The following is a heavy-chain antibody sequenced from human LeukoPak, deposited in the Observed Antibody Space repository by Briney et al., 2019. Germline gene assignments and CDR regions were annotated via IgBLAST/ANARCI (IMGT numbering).Heavy chain of an antibody. CDR1: GFTFSAFG. V-gene: IGHV3-23*01. D-gene: IGHD4-17*01. CDR2: ITKSGDST. Sequence: PGGSLRLSCAASGFTFSAFGMNWVRQAPGKGLEWVSTITKSGDSTYYVDSVKGRFTISRDNSKNTVYLHMNSLRPDDTAVYYCAKEIRPNDYWGQGTLVTVSS. CDR3: AKEIRPNDY. J-gene: IGHJ4*02.